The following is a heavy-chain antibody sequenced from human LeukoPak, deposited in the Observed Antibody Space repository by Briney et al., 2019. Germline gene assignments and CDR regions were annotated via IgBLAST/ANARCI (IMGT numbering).Heavy chain of an antibody. Sequence: GGSLRLSCAASGFTFSSYSMNWVRQAPGKGLEWVSYISSSSSTIYYADSVKGRFTISRDNAKNSLYLQMDSLRAEDTAVYYCASLGEIWGYSYWGYYYYMDVWGKGTTVTVSS. CDR1: GFTFSSYS. CDR3: ASLGEIWGYSYWGYYYYMDV. J-gene: IGHJ6*03. CDR2: ISSSSSTI. V-gene: IGHV3-48*01. D-gene: IGHD5-18*01.